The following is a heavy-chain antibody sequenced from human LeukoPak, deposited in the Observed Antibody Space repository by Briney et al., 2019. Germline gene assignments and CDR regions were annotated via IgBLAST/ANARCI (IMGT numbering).Heavy chain of an antibody. CDR3: ARASFQRWLQLGGD. CDR2: ISSSSSTI. D-gene: IGHD5-24*01. J-gene: IGHJ4*02. CDR1: GFTFSDYY. Sequence: GGSLRLSCAASGFTFSDYYMSWIRQAPGKGLEWVSYISSSSSTIYYADSVKGRFTISRDNAKNPLYLQMNSLRDEDTAVYYCARASFQRWLQLGGDWGQGALVTVSS. V-gene: IGHV3-11*04.